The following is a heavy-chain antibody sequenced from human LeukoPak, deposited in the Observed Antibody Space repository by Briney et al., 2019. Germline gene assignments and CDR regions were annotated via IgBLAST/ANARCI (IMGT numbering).Heavy chain of an antibody. CDR1: GFTFSSYA. V-gene: IGHV3-23*01. CDR3: AKGGLRIAARLGSFDI. Sequence: GGSLRLSCAASGFTFSSYAMSWVRQAPGKGLEWVSAISGSGGSTYYADSVKGRFTISRDNSKNTLYLQMNSLRAEDTAVYYCAKGGLRIAARLGSFDIWGQGTMVTVSS. J-gene: IGHJ3*02. D-gene: IGHD6-13*01. CDR2: ISGSGGST.